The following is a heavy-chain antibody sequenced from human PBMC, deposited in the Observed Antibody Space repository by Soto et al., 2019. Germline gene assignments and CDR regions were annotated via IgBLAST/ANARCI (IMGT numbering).Heavy chain of an antibody. CDR2: ISYDGSNE. V-gene: IGHV3-30-3*01. J-gene: IGHJ4*02. CDR3: ARDLLGGGYYFDY. D-gene: IGHD3-16*01. CDR1: GFTFSYYA. Sequence: QVQLVESGGGVVQPGRSLRLSCAASGFTFSYYAMHWVRQAPGKGLEWVAVISYDGSNEYYADSVKGRFTISRDNSKNPLYLQINSLRAEETAVYYCARDLLGGGYYFDYWGQGTLVTVSS.